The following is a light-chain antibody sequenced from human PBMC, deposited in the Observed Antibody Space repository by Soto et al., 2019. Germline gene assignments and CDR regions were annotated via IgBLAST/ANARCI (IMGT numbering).Light chain of an antibody. V-gene: IGKV1-39*01. CDR2: AAS. CDR3: PQSYSTPWT. J-gene: IGKJ1*01. Sequence: DIQMTQSPSSLSASVGDRVTITCRASQSISSYLNGYQQKPGKAPKLLIYAASSLQSGVPSRFSGSGSGTDFTLTISSLQPEDFATYYCPQSYSTPWTFGQGTKVEIK. CDR1: QSISSY.